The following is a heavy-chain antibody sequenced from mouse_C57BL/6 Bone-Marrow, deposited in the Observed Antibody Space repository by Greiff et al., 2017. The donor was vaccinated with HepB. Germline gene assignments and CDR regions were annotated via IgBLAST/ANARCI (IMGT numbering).Heavy chain of an antibody. J-gene: IGHJ2*01. CDR2: IHPNSGST. CDR3: ARFYGNYLFDY. CDR1: GYTFTSYW. Sequence: QVQLQQSGAELVRPGSSVKMSCKASGYTFTSYWMHWVKQRPGQGLEWIGMIHPNSGSTNYNEKFKSKATLTVDKSSSTAYMQLSSLTSEDSAVYYCARFYGNYLFDYWGQGTTLTVSS. D-gene: IGHD2-1*01. V-gene: IGHV1-64*01.